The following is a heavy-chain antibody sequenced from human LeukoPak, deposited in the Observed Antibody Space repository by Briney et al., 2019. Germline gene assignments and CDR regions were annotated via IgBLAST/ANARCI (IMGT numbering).Heavy chain of an antibody. J-gene: IGHJ4*02. Sequence: ASVKVSCKASGYTFTSYGISWVRQAPGQGLEWMGWISAYNGNTNYAQKLQGRVTMTTDTSTSTAYMELRSLRSDDTAVYYCAREGYYYDSSGYRPFDYWGQGTLVTVSS. CDR2: ISAYNGNT. D-gene: IGHD3-22*01. V-gene: IGHV1-18*01. CDR3: AREGYYYDSSGYRPFDY. CDR1: GYTFTSYG.